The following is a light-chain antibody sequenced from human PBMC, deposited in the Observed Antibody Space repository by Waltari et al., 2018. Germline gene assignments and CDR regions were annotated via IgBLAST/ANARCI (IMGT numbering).Light chain of an antibody. J-gene: IGKJ4*01. V-gene: IGKV4-1*01. Sequence: DIVMSQYPDSLAVSLGDRATINCKSSQCLLYSANNKDYLAWYQQRPGQPPNLLFHWASIRASGVPDRFTGSGSGTDFTLTITSLQAEDVAVYYCHQFYSVPLTFGGGTKVELK. CDR2: WAS. CDR3: HQFYSVPLT. CDR1: QCLLYSANNKDY.